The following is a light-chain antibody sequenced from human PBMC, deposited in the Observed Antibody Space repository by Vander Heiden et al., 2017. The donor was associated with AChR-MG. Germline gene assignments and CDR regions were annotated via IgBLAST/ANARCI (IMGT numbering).Light chain of an antibody. V-gene: IGLV2-23*02. J-gene: IGLJ2*01. CDR1: SSDVGTYDL. CDR3: CSYAGSTTFGV. Sequence: QSALTQPASVSGSPGQSITISCTGTSSDVGTYDLVSWYQLHPGKAPKLMIYDVSKRPSGVSNRFSGSKSGNTASLTISGLQAEDEADYYCCSYAGSTTFGVFGGGTKVTVL. CDR2: DVS.